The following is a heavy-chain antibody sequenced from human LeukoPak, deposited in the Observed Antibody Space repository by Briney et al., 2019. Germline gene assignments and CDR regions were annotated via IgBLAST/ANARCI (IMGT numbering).Heavy chain of an antibody. J-gene: IGHJ3*01. CDR2: MSYRGANS. D-gene: IGHD3-16*02. V-gene: IGHV3-23*01. Sequence: GGSLRLSCAASGFTFNGSAMSWVRQAPGEGLDWVSLMSYRGANSYYTDSVTGRFTISRDNSKDTLFLQMNSLRAEDTAIYYCARDMQLSTWGRGTMVTV. CDR3: ARDMQLST. CDR1: GFTFNGSA.